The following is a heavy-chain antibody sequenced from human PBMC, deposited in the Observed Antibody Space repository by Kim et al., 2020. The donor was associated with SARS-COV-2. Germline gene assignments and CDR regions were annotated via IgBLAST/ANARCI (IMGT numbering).Heavy chain of an antibody. CDR3: ARVNIDIVPVPPRPTDFDH. V-gene: IGHV4-39*01. CDR1: GGSISSSSYS. CDR2: IYYSETT. J-gene: IGHJ4*02. D-gene: IGHD5-12*01. Sequence: SETLSLTCTVSGGSISSSSYSWGWIRQPPGKGLEWIGNIYYSETTYYKPSLKSRVTISVDTSKNQFSLKLSSVTAADTAVYYCARVNIDIVPVPPRPTDFDHWGQGLLVTVSS.